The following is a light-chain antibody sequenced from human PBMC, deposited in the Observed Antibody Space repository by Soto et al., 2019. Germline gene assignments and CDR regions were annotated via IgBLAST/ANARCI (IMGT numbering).Light chain of an antibody. CDR3: SSFTSSXTFV. Sequence: QSLLTQPASVSGSPGQSIAISCTGTSSDVCGYKYFSWYQQHPGKAPKLLISEVSNRPSGVSDRFSGSKSGNTASLTISGLQAEDEADYYCSSFTSSXTFVFGRGTKVXV. J-gene: IGLJ1*01. CDR1: SSDVCGYKY. CDR2: EVS. V-gene: IGLV2-14*01.